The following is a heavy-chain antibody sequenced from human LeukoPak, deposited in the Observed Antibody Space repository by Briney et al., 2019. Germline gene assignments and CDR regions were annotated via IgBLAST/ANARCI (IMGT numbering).Heavy chain of an antibody. V-gene: IGHV3-73*01. Sequence: GGSLRLSCAASGFTFSGSAMHWVRQASGKGLEWVGRIRSKANSYATAYAASVKGRFTISRDDSKNTAYLQMNSLKTEDTAVYYCTRLGALYYDILTGYDAFDIWGQGTMVTVSS. D-gene: IGHD3-9*01. CDR1: GFTFSGSA. CDR2: IRSKANSYAT. CDR3: TRLGALYYDILTGYDAFDI. J-gene: IGHJ3*02.